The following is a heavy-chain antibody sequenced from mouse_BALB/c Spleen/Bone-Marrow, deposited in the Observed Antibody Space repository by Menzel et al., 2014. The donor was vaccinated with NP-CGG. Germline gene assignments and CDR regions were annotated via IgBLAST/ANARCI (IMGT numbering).Heavy chain of an antibody. CDR1: EYEFPSHD. CDR2: INSDGGIT. Sequence: VMLVESGGGLVQPGESLKLSCESNEYEFPSHDMSWVRKTPEKRLELVAAINSDGGITNYPDTMERRFTISRDNTKKTLYLQMSSLRSEDTALYYCARHGFYYAMDYWGQGTSVTVSS. J-gene: IGHJ4*01. V-gene: IGHV5-2*01. CDR3: ARHGFYYAMDY.